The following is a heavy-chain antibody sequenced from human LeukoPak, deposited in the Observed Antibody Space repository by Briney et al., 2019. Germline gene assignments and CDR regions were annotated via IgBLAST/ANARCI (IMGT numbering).Heavy chain of an antibody. D-gene: IGHD2-8*01. CDR1: GFTVSSNY. V-gene: IGHV3-53*01. CDR2: IYSGGST. J-gene: IGHJ4*02. Sequence: GGSLRLSCAASGFTVSSNYMSWVRQAPGKGLEWVSVIYSGGSTYYADSVKGRFTISRDNSKNTLYLQMNSLRAEDTAVYYCAKDFGDCSNGVCYGKPFDYWGQGTLVTASS. CDR3: AKDFGDCSNGVCYGKPFDY.